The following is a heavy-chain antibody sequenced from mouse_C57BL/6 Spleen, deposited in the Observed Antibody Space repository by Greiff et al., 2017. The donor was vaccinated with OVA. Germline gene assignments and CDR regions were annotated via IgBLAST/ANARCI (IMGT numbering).Heavy chain of an antibody. V-gene: IGHV1-54*01. Sequence: QVQLQQSGAELVRPGTSVKVSCKASGYAFTNYLIEWVKQRPGQGLEWIGVINPGSGGTNYNEKFKGKATLTADKSSSTAYMQLSSLTSEDSAVYFCARGDYYGSSTWGQGTLVTVSA. CDR1: GYAFTNYL. D-gene: IGHD1-1*01. J-gene: IGHJ3*01. CDR2: INPGSGGT. CDR3: ARGDYYGSST.